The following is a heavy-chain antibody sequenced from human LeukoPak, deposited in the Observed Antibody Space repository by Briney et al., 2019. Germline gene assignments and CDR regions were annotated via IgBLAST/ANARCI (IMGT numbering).Heavy chain of an antibody. V-gene: IGHV3-11*04. CDR2: ISGSGSSRSI. CDR3: ARDRAYGDDAFDM. J-gene: IGHJ3*02. CDR1: GFSFGDYY. D-gene: IGHD4-17*01. Sequence: GGSLRLSCAASGFSFGDYYMSWIRQAPGKGLEWVSQISGSGSSRSIYYADSVKGRFTISRDNARNSLYLQMKSLRDGDTAVYYCARDRAYGDDAFDMWGQGTMVTVST.